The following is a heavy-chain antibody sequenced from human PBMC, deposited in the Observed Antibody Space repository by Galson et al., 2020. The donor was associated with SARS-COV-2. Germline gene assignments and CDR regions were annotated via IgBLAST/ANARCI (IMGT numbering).Heavy chain of an antibody. Sequence: GGSLRLSCAASAFTLSSYAMHWVRPAPSKGLEWVAVISYDGSNKYYADSVKGRFTISRDNSKNTLYLQMNSLRAEDTAVYYCAREIYYDSSGYFVYGMDVWGQGTTVTVSS. D-gene: IGHD3-22*01. CDR3: AREIYYDSSGYFVYGMDV. CDR2: ISYDGSNK. J-gene: IGHJ6*02. V-gene: IGHV3-30*04. CDR1: AFTLSSYA.